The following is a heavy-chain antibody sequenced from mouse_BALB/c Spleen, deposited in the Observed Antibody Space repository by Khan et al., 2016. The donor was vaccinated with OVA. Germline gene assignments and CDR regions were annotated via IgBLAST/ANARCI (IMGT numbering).Heavy chain of an antibody. J-gene: IGHJ3*01. V-gene: IGHV2-6-7*01. CDR3: VRELRLGGFAY. Sequence: QMQLEESGPGLVAPSQSLSITCTVSGFSLTGYGVNWVRQPPGKGLEWLGMLWGDGSTDYNSVLKSRLSISKDNSKSQVFLKMNSLQTDDTARYYCVRELRLGGFAYWGQGTLVTVSA. CDR2: LWGDGST. CDR1: GFSLTGYG. D-gene: IGHD1-2*01.